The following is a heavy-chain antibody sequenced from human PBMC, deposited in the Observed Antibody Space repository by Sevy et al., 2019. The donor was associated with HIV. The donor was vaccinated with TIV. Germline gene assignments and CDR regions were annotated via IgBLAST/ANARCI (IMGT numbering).Heavy chain of an antibody. Sequence: GGSLRLSCAASGFTFSSYAMHWVRQAPGKGLEWVAVISYDGSNKYYADSVKGRFTISRDNSKNTLYLQMNSLRAEDKALYYCGRDFRFCRGGSCYSGLDGMDVWGQGTTVTVS. CDR3: GRDFRFCRGGSCYSGLDGMDV. CDR2: ISYDGSNK. J-gene: IGHJ6*02. CDR1: GFTFSSYA. D-gene: IGHD2-15*01. V-gene: IGHV3-30-3*01.